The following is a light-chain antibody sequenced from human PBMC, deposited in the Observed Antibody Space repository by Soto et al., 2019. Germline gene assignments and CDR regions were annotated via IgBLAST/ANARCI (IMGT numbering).Light chain of an antibody. CDR2: SHN. CDR3: AAWDDSLNGVV. J-gene: IGLJ2*01. V-gene: IGLV1-44*01. CDR1: SSNIGSNT. Sequence: QAVLTQPPSASGTPGQRVTISCSGSSSNIGSNTVNWYQQLPGTAPKLLIYSHNQRPSGVPDRFSGSKSGTSASLAIGGLQSEDEADYHCAAWDDSLNGVVFGGGTKLTVL.